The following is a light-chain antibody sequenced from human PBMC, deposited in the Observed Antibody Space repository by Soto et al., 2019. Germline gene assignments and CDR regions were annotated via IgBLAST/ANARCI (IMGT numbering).Light chain of an antibody. Sequence: EIVLTQSPVTLSVSPGEGATLSCRASQSVAGDLAWFQQTPGQVPRLLIYGASTRATGVPARFRGSGSGTDFTLTISSLESGDFAVYYCLQYNNWPLTFGGGTNVEIK. CDR1: QSVAGD. CDR3: LQYNNWPLT. CDR2: GAS. J-gene: IGKJ4*01. V-gene: IGKV3-15*01.